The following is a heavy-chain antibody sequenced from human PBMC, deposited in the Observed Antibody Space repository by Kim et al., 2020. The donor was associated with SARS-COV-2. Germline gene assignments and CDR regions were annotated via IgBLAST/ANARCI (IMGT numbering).Heavy chain of an antibody. V-gene: IGHV3-53*01. CDR2: IYSGGST. Sequence: GGSLRPSCAASGFTVRSNYMSWVRQAPGKGLEWVSAIYSGGSTYYAASVKGRFTISRDNSTNTLYLQMNSPRAEDTAVYYCAITRYAGKIGGVDYWGQGT. J-gene: IGHJ4*02. D-gene: IGHD6-13*01. CDR3: AITRYAGKIGGVDY. CDR1: GFTVRSNY.